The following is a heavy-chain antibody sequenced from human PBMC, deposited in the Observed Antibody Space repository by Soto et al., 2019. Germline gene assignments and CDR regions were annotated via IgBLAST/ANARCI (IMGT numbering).Heavy chain of an antibody. Sequence: QVQLQESGPGLVKPSETLSLTCTVSGDSVSNYYWNWIRQPAGKGLEWIGRIYTTRSPNYNPSLKSRVTMSIDTSKNQFSLKLNLTSVTAADTAVYYCARSPAYCDYANLDTWGHGTLVTVSS. CDR2: IYTTRSP. D-gene: IGHD4-17*01. J-gene: IGHJ5*01. CDR1: GDSVSNYY. V-gene: IGHV4-4*07. CDR3: ARSPAYCDYANLDT.